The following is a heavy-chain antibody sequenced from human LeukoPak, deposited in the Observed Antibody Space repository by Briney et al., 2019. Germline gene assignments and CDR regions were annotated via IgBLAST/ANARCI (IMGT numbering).Heavy chain of an antibody. CDR2: ISYDGSNK. CDR3: ARGRDGYNFDY. CDR1: GFTFSSYA. V-gene: IGHV3-30*01. D-gene: IGHD5-24*01. J-gene: IGHJ4*02. Sequence: GRSLRLSCAASGFTFSSYAMHWVRQAPGKGLEWVAVISYDGSNKYYADSVKGRFTISRDNSKNTQYLQMNSLRAEDTAVYYCARGRDGYNFDYWGQGTLVTVSS.